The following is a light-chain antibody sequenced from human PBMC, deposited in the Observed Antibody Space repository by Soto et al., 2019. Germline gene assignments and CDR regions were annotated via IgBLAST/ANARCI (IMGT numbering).Light chain of an antibody. J-gene: IGLJ2*01. CDR1: SSNIGAGYD. V-gene: IGLV1-40*01. CDR2: GNS. CDR3: SSYSTTSSPHVL. Sequence: QSVLTQPPSVSGAPGQRVTISCTGNSSNIGAGYDVHWYQQLPGKAPKLLIFGNSHRPSGVPDRFFGSKSGSTASLTISGLQAEDEADYYCSSYSTTSSPHVLFGGGTKVTVL.